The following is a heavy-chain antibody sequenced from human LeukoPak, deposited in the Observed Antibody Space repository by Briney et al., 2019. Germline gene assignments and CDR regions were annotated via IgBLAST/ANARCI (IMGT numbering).Heavy chain of an antibody. J-gene: IGHJ4*02. V-gene: IGHV4-59*01. D-gene: IGHD3-22*01. CDR1: GASISSYY. CDR2: IYYSGSI. Sequence: SETLSLTCTVSGASISSYYWSWIRQPPGKGLEWIGDIYYSGSIKYNPSLKSRVTMSVDTSKNQFSLKLSSVTAADTAIYYCARENPSGYYNRPIDYWGQGTLVTVSS. CDR3: ARENPSGYYNRPIDY.